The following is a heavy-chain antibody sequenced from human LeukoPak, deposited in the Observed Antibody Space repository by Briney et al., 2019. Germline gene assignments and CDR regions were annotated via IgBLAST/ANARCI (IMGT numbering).Heavy chain of an antibody. V-gene: IGHV3-23*01. CDR1: GFTFSSYA. CDR3: AKDLGRYRNNYFDC. CDR2: ISGSGGGT. J-gene: IGHJ4*02. D-gene: IGHD1-26*01. Sequence: TGVSLRLSCAASGFTFSSYAMSWVRQAPEKGLEWVSTISGSGGGTYYADSVKGRYTISRDDSKSTLYLQMNSLRAEDTAVYYCAKDLGRYRNNYFDCWGQGTLITVSS.